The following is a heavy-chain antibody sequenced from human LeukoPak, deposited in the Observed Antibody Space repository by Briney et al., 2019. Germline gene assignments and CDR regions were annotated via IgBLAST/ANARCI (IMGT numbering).Heavy chain of an antibody. CDR2: IYYSGST. V-gene: IGHV4-59*01. CDR1: AGSISPYY. D-gene: IGHD6-13*01. Sequence: SETLSLTCTVSAGSISPYYWNWIRQPPGKGLEWIGYIYYSGSTIYNPSLKSRVTISVDTSKNQFSLNLKSVTAADTAVYYCARGYSSSWFYYAMDVWGQGTTVTVSS. J-gene: IGHJ6*02. CDR3: ARGYSSSWFYYAMDV.